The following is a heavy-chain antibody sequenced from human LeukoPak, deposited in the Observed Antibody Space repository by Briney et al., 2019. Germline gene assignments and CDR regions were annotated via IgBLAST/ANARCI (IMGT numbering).Heavy chain of an antibody. CDR2: ISSSSSYI. Sequence: TGGSLRLSCSASGFTFSSFAMNWVRQALGKGLEWVSSISSSSSYIYYADSVKGRFTISRDNAKNSLYLQMNSLRAEDTAVYYCATMDYGDYAYLQPIFDYWGQGTLVTVSS. V-gene: IGHV3-21*01. CDR1: GFTFSSFA. D-gene: IGHD4-17*01. J-gene: IGHJ4*02. CDR3: ATMDYGDYAYLQPIFDY.